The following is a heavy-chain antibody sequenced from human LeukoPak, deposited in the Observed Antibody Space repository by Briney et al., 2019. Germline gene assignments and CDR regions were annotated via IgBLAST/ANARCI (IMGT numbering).Heavy chain of an antibody. J-gene: IGHJ6*04. CDR1: GYTFTGYY. CDR3: AREAGSGDGMDV. CDR2: INPNSGGT. D-gene: IGHD3-10*01. Sequence: GASVKVSCKASGYTFTGYYMHWVRQAPGQGVEWMGWINPNSGGTNYAQKFQGWATMTRDTSISTAYMELSRLRSDDTAVYYCAREAGSGDGMDVWGKGTTVTVSS. V-gene: IGHV1-2*04.